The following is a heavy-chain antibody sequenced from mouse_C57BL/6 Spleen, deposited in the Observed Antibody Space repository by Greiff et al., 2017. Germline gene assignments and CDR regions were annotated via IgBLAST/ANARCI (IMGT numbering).Heavy chain of an antibody. D-gene: IGHD2-2*01. CDR3: ARGDYYGYDRGFAY. J-gene: IGHJ3*01. CDR1: GYTFTDYY. V-gene: IGHV1-26*01. CDR2: INPNNGGT. Sequence: EVQLQQSGPELVKPGASVKISCKASGYTFTDYYMNWVKQSHGKSLEWIGDINPNNGGTSYNQKFKGKATLTVDKSSSTAYMELRSLTSEDSAVYYCARGDYYGYDRGFAYWGQGTLVTVSA.